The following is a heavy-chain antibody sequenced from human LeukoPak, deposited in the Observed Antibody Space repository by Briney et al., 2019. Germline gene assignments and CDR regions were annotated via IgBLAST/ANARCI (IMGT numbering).Heavy chain of an antibody. D-gene: IGHD3-9*01. CDR2: IKGDGSHT. V-gene: IGHV3-74*01. CDR1: GFNFGNYW. J-gene: IGHJ5*01. CDR3: VRDWDHFDFDS. Sequence: PGGSLRLSCAASGFNFGNYWMHWVRQAPGKGLVWVSRIKGDGSHTIYADSVKGRFTISRDNAKNTLYLQMKSLRAEDTAVYYCVRDWDHFDFDSWGQGTLVTASS.